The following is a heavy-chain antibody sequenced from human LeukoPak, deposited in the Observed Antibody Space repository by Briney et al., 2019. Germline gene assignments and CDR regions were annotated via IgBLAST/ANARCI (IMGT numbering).Heavy chain of an antibody. V-gene: IGHV4-59*01. CDR2: IYDSGST. CDR1: GVSINSSY. CDR3: ARTVHYSSGWCPTYYFDY. J-gene: IGHJ4*02. D-gene: IGHD6-19*01. Sequence: SETLSLTCTVSGVSINSSYWSWIRQPPGKGLEWIGYIYDSGSTNYKPSLKSRVTMSVDTSKNQLSLKLSSVTAADTAVYYRARTVHYSSGWCPTYYFDYWGQGTPVTVSS.